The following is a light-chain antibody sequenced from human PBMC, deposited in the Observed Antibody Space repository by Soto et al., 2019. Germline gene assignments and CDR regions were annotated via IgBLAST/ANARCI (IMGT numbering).Light chain of an antibody. Sequence: QSALTQPASVSGSPGQSITISCTGSSSDIGAYNYVSWFQHYPGKAPKLIISEVSNRPSGVSNRFSGSKSGTAASPTISGLQTEDEADYFCFSFTTDWTHVFGTGTKVTVL. CDR2: EVS. J-gene: IGLJ1*01. V-gene: IGLV2-14*01. CDR3: FSFTTDWTHV. CDR1: SSDIGAYNY.